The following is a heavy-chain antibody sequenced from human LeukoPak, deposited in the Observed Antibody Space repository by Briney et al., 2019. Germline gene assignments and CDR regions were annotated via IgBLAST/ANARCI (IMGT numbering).Heavy chain of an antibody. CDR2: TYYRSKWYN. D-gene: IGHD4-11*01. CDR3: VRYLEDNYHYDY. CDR1: GDNVSSNSAA. Sequence: SQTLSLTCAISGDNVSSNSAAWNWIRQSPSRGLEWLGRTYYRSKWYNDYAVSVKSRITINPDTSKNQFSLQLNSVTPEDTAVYYCVRYLEDNYHYDYWGQGTLVTVTS. J-gene: IGHJ4*02. V-gene: IGHV6-1*01.